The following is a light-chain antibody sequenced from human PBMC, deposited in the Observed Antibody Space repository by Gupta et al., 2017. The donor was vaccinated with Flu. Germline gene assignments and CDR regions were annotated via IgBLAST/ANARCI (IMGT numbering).Light chain of an antibody. Sequence: FMLTQPPSVSESPGKTVTTSCTRSSGNISSNYVEWYQQRPGGVPSALIYEDERRPSGVPDRFSGSIDSSSNSASLTISGLKTEDEDDYYCQFSDQNNWVFGGGTKLTVL. V-gene: IGLV6-57*03. CDR1: SGNISSNY. J-gene: IGLJ3*02. CDR2: EDE. CDR3: QFSDQNNWV.